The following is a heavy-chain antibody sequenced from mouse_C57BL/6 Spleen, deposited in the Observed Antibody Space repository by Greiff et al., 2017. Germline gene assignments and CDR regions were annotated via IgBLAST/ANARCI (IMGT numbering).Heavy chain of an antibody. CDR3: AGLSSLGRVSLDY. CDR1: GYTFTGYW. Sequence: QVQLQQSGAELMKPGASVKLSCKATGYTFTGYWIEWVKQRHGHGLEWIGEILPGSGSTNYNEKFKGKATFTADTSSNTAYMQRSSLTTEDSAIYYCAGLSSLGRVSLDYWGQGTTLTVSS. J-gene: IGHJ2*01. D-gene: IGHD4-1*01. CDR2: ILPGSGST. V-gene: IGHV1-9*01.